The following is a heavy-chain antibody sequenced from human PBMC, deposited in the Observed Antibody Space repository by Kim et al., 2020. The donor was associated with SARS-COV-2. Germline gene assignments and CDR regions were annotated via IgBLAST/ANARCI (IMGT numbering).Heavy chain of an antibody. CDR3: AKIGTYSGSYPQRGGPLDY. D-gene: IGHD1-26*01. CDR1: GFTFSSYG. V-gene: IGHV3-30*18. CDR2: ISYDGSNK. Sequence: GGSLRLSCAASGFTFSSYGMHWVRQAPGKGLEWVAVISYDGSNKYYADSVKGRFTISRDNSKNTLYLQMNSLRAEDTAVYYCAKIGTYSGSYPQRGGPLDYWGQGTLVTVSS. J-gene: IGHJ4*02.